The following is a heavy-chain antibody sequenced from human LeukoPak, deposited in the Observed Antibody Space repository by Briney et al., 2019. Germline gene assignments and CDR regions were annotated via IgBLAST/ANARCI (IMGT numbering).Heavy chain of an antibody. D-gene: IGHD2-15*01. CDR1: GFTFSDYY. Sequence: GGSLRLSCAASGFTFSDYYMNWIRQAPGKGLEWVSYISSSGGTIYYADSVKGRFTISRDNATNSLYLQMNNLRAEDTAVYYCARVAGYCSGRSCYDYWGQGTLVTVSS. V-gene: IGHV3-11*01. CDR2: ISSSGGTI. J-gene: IGHJ4*02. CDR3: ARVAGYCSGRSCYDY.